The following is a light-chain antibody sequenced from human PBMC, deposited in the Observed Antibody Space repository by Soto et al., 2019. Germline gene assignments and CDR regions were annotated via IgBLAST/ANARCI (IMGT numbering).Light chain of an antibody. CDR1: SSNIGGNS. CDR3: GSWDSSLSAYV. Sequence: SALTQPPSVSAAPGQKVTISCPGSSSNIGGNSVSWYQQLPGTAPKLLIYDDNKRPSGIPDRFSGSKSGTSATLGITGFQTGDEADYYYGSWDSSLSAYVFGTGTKVTVL. CDR2: DDN. V-gene: IGLV1-51*01. J-gene: IGLJ1*01.